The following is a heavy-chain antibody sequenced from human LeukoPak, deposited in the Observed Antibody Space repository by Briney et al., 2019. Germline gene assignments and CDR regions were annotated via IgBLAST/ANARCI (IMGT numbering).Heavy chain of an antibody. Sequence: GGSLRLSCAASGFTFSSYWMSWVRQAPGRGLEWVANIKQEGSEKYYVDSVKGRFTISRDNAKNSLYLQMNSLRAEDTAVYYCARDTPYYYGSGFGGYWGQGTLVTVSS. D-gene: IGHD3-10*01. CDR2: IKQEGSEK. V-gene: IGHV3-7*01. J-gene: IGHJ4*02. CDR1: GFTFSSYW. CDR3: ARDTPYYYGSGFGGY.